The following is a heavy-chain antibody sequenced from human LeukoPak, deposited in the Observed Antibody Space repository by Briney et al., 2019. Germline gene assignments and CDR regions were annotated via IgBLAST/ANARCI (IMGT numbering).Heavy chain of an antibody. CDR1: GYTFTSYD. V-gene: IGHV1-8*03. D-gene: IGHD5-18*01. CDR3: ARALRYGYSYYYYYMDV. Sequence: ASVKVSCKASGYTFTSYDINWVRQATGQGLEWMGWMNPNSGNTGYAQKFQGRVTITRNTSISTAYMELSSLRSEDTAMYYCARALRYGYSYYYYYMDVWGKGTTVTVSS. CDR2: MNPNSGNT. J-gene: IGHJ6*03.